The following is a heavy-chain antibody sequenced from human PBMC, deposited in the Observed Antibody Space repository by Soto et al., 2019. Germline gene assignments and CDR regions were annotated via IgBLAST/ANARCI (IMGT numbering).Heavy chain of an antibody. CDR1: GFTFSDYY. J-gene: IGHJ3*02. V-gene: IGHV3-11*06. Sequence: QVHLVESGGGLVKPGGSLRLSCAASGFTFSDYYMSWIRQAPGKGLEWVSYISGRSAYSNYADSVKGRFSISRDDAKNSFYLQMNSLRAGERALYSCARGYGAFDIWGQGTMVTVSS. CDR2: ISGRSAYS. D-gene: IGHD5-18*01. CDR3: ARGYGAFDI.